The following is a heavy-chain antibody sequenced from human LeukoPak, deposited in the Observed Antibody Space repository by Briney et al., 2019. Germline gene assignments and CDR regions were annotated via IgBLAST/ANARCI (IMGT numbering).Heavy chain of an antibody. J-gene: IGHJ4*02. D-gene: IGHD5-12*01. Sequence: GGSLRLSCAASGFTFSSYAMSWVRQAPGKGLEWVSAISGSGGSTYYADSVKGRFTISRDNSKNTLYLQMNSLRAEDTAVYYCAKEWVYSGYDFPVSFDYWGQGTLVTVSS. CDR2: ISGSGGST. V-gene: IGHV3-23*01. CDR1: GFTFSSYA. CDR3: AKEWVYSGYDFPVSFDY.